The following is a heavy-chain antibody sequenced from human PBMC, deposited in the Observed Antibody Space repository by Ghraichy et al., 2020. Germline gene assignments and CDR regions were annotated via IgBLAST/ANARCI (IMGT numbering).Heavy chain of an antibody. CDR2: IYYSGST. CDR3: ARRRTAGSPSYYYYGMDV. V-gene: IGHV4-39*01. Sequence: SETLSLTCTVSGGSISSSSYYWGWIRQPPGKGLEWIGSIYYSGSTYYNPSLKSRVTISVDTSKNQFSLKLSSVTAADTAVYYCARRRTAGSPSYYYYGMDVWGQGTTVTVSS. CDR1: GGSISSSSYY. D-gene: IGHD1-1*01. J-gene: IGHJ6*02.